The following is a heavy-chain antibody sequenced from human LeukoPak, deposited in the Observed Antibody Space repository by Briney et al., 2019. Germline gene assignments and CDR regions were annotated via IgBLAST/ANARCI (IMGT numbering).Heavy chain of an antibody. CDR2: ISNSDGSS. CDR3: AKSLGVGGYTRYKGFDQ. D-gene: IGHD3-16*02. Sequence: GGSLRLPCSASGFAFNSFAMNWVRQAPGKGLEWVSSISNSDGSSHYADFVKGRFTISRDNSKNTLHLQMNSLRAEDTAVYYCAKSLGVGGYTRYKGFDQWGQGTLVTVSS. V-gene: IGHV3-23*01. J-gene: IGHJ4*02. CDR1: GFAFNSFA.